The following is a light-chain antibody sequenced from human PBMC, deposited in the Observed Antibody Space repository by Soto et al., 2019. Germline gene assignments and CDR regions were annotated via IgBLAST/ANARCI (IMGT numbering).Light chain of an antibody. CDR3: CSYAGSYTYV. Sequence: QSALTQPRSVSGSPGQSVTISCTGTSSDVGSYNYVSWYQPHPGKAPKLMIYEVSKRPSGVPDRFSGSKSGNTASLTISGLQAEDEADYYCCSYAGSYTYVFGTETKLTVL. J-gene: IGLJ1*01. CDR1: SSDVGSYNY. CDR2: EVS. V-gene: IGLV2-11*01.